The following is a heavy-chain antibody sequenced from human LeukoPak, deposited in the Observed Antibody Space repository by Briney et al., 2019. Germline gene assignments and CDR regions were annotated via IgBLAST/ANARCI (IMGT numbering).Heavy chain of an antibody. D-gene: IGHD4-17*01. CDR3: ARVGDYGDPRVCGMDV. J-gene: IGHJ6*02. CDR1: GGTFSSYA. V-gene: IGHV1-69*13. CDR2: IIPIFGTA. Sequence: ASVKVSCKASGGTFSSYAISWVRQAPGQGLEWMGGIIPIFGTANYAQKFQGRVTITADESTSTAYMELRSLRFDDTAVYYCARVGDYGDPRVCGMDVWGQGTTVTVSS.